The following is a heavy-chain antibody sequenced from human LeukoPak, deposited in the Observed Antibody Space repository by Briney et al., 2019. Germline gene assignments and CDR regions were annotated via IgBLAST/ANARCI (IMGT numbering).Heavy chain of an antibody. CDR2: IYYSGST. CDR1: GGFLSRYY. Sequence: PSETLSLTCPVCGGFLSRYYWSWIRQPPGKGLDWIGYIYYSGSTNYNPSLKSRVTISVDTSKNQFSLKLSSVTAADTAVYYCASAYSSSSFIDYWGQGTLVTVSS. V-gene: IGHV4-59*01. D-gene: IGHD6-6*01. J-gene: IGHJ4*02. CDR3: ASAYSSSSFIDY.